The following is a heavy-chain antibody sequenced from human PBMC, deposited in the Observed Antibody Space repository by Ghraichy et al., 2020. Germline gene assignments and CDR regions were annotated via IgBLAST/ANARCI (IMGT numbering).Heavy chain of an antibody. V-gene: IGHV3-7*03. D-gene: IGHD3-22*01. CDR3: ARDRLDSYDTSGGIDY. CDR1: GFTFSNYW. Sequence: GGSLRLSCVASGFTFSNYWMSLVRQAPGKGLEWVANIKQHGDENYYVDSVRGRFTISRDNTNNLLYLQMHSLRAEDTAFYYCARDRLDSYDTSGGIDYWGQGTLVTVSS. J-gene: IGHJ4*02. CDR2: IKQHGDEN.